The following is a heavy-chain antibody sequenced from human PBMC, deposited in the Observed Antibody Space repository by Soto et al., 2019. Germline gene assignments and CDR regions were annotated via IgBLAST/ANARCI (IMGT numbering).Heavy chain of an antibody. Sequence: QVQLVQSGAEVKKPGSSVKVSCKASGGTFSSYAISGVRQAPGQGLEWMGGIIPIFGTANYAQKFEGRDRITADESTSTVYMDLSSLRSEDTAVYYCARHVPAASYYDCMDVWGQGNTVTVSS. J-gene: IGHJ6*02. V-gene: IGHV1-69*12. CDR3: ARHVPAASYYDCMDV. CDR1: GGTFSSYA. CDR2: IIPIFGTA. D-gene: IGHD2-2*01.